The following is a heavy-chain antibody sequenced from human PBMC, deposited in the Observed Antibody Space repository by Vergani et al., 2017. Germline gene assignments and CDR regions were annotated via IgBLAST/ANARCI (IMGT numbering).Heavy chain of an antibody. D-gene: IGHD2-15*01. CDR2: ISYDGTQK. Sequence: QVHLVESGGGVVQPGRSLRLSCVVSGFTSSYYGMHWVRQAPGKGLEWVAVISYDGTQKYYADSVKGRFTISRDNSKSTLYLQMNSLRTEDTAVYYCGTTSSCAPGCQIGYFREWCQGALVTVSS. CDR1: GFTSSYYG. CDR3: GTTSSCAPGCQIGYFRE. J-gene: IGHJ1*01. V-gene: IGHV3-30*03.